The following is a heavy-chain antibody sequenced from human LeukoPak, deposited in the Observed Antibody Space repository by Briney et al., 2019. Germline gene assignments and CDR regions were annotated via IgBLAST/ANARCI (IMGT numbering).Heavy chain of an antibody. CDR1: EFIFSNFA. J-gene: IGHJ4*02. V-gene: IGHV3-23*01. Sequence: GGSLRLSCVASEFIFSNFAMSWVRQAPGKGLEWVSTIIGNAAATYYGDSVKGRFTISRDNSRNTLYLQMNSLRAEDTAIYYCAKDRTHRRYYDSTGYYNQYDYWGQGALVTVS. CDR3: AKDRTHRRYYDSTGYYNQYDY. D-gene: IGHD3-22*01. CDR2: IIGNAAAT.